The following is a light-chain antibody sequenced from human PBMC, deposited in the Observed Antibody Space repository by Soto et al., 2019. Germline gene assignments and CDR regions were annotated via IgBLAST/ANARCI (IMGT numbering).Light chain of an antibody. CDR1: QGIRDA. CDR3: LQHNSYPQT. J-gene: IGKJ1*01. V-gene: IGKV1-17*01. Sequence: DIQMTQSPSSLSASVGDRVTITCRASQGIRDALGWYQQKPGKAPKRLIYAASSLQSRVPSRFSGSGSGTEFTLTISRLQPEDFATYYCLQHNSYPQTFGQGTKVEIK. CDR2: AAS.